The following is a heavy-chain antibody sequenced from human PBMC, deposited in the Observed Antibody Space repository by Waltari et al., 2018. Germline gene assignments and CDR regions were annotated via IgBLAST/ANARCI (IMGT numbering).Heavy chain of an antibody. CDR2: MSYDGSNK. D-gene: IGHD5-12*01. V-gene: IGHV3-30*02. CDR1: GFTFSLSG. CDR3: MKDQARG. J-gene: IGHJ4*02. Sequence: QVQLVESGGGVVQPGGSLRRSCAASGFTFSLSGMHWVRQAPGKGLEWVAFMSYDGSNKYYADSVKGRFTISRDNSRNTLYLQMNRLRDEDTAVYYCMKDQARGWGQGTLVTVSS.